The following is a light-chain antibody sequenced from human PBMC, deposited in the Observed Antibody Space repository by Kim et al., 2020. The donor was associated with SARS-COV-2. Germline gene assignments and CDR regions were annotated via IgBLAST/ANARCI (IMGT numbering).Light chain of an antibody. CDR1: QSVTSN. CDR2: VES. V-gene: IGKV3-15*01. CDR3: QQYKKWPLT. J-gene: IGKJ4*01. Sequence: EIEMTQSPATLSVSPGERVTLSCRASQSVTSNLAWYQQKPGQVPRLPIYVESTRATGNPDSFSGSGSETEFTLTISSLQSEDFAVYYCQQYKKWPLTFGGGTKVDIK.